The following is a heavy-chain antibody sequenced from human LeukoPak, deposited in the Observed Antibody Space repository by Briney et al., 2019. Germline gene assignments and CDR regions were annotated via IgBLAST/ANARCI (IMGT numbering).Heavy chain of an antibody. J-gene: IGHJ4*02. V-gene: IGHV3-23*01. CDR3: AKLRATVVTHFDY. CDR1: GFTFSSYA. D-gene: IGHD4-23*01. CDR2: VSGSGGTI. Sequence: GGSLRLSCAASGFTFSSYAMSWVRQAPGKGLEWVSTVSGSGGTIYYADSVKGRFTISRDNSKNTLYLQINSLRAEDTAVYYCAKLRATVVTHFDYWGQGTLVTVSS.